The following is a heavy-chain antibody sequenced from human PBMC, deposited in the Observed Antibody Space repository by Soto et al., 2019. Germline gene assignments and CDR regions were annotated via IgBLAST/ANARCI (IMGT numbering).Heavy chain of an antibody. CDR1: GFTFSSSA. J-gene: IGHJ6*02. V-gene: IGHV3-23*01. D-gene: IGHD3-3*01. CDR2: INNNGANT. CDR3: AKIPITIRLGRDV. Sequence: EVQLLESGGGLGQPGGSLRLSCAASGFTFSSSAMSWVRQAPGKGLEWVSGINNNGANTYYADSVKGRFTISRDNSKNTLYLQMNSLRAEDTAVYYCAKIPITIRLGRDVWGQGTTVTVSS.